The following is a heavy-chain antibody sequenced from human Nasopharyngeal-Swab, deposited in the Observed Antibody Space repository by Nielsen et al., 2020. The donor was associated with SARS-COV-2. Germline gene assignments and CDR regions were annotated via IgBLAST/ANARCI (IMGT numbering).Heavy chain of an antibody. D-gene: IGHD2-2*01. V-gene: IGHV1-69*01. J-gene: IGHJ3*01. CDR3: ARVGVVVPAASAFDV. Sequence: WVGQAPGQGLEWMGGIIPIFGTANYAQKFQGRVTITADESTSTAYMELSSLRSEDTAVYYCARVGVVVPAASAFDVWGQGTMVTVSS. CDR2: IIPIFGTA.